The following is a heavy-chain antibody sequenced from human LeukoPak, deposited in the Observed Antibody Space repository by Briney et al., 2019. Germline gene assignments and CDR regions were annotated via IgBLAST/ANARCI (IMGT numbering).Heavy chain of an antibody. J-gene: IGHJ4*02. CDR3: AKDLSVVAAAVDY. CDR2: IRYDGSYK. V-gene: IGHV3-30*02. CDR1: GFTFSSYG. D-gene: IGHD2-15*01. Sequence: GGSLRLSCAASGFTFSSYGMHWVRQAPGKGLEWVAFIRYDGSYKYYADSVKGRFTISRDNSKNTLYLQMNSLGAEDTAVYYCAKDLSVVAAAVDYWGQGTLVTVSS.